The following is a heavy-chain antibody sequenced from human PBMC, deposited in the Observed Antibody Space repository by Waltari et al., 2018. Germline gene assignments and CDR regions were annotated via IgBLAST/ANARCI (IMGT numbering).Heavy chain of an antibody. V-gene: IGHV4-59*11. CDR3: ASPGGH. D-gene: IGHD3-10*01. J-gene: IGHJ4*02. CDR2: IYYSGST. Sequence: QVQLQESGPGLVKPSETLSLTCTVSGGSISSHYWSWIRQPPGKGLEWIGYIYYSGSTNYNPSLKSRVTISVDTSKNQFSLKLSSVTAADTAVYYCASPGGHWGQGTLVTVSS. CDR1: GGSISSHY.